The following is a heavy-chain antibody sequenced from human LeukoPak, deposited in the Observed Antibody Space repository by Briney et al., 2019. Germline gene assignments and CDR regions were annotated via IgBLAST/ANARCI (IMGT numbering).Heavy chain of an antibody. CDR2: INHSGST. CDR3: ARGQGYYDYVWGSYRSSGAFDI. J-gene: IGHJ3*02. Sequence: SETLSLTCAVYGGSFSGYYWSWIRQPPGKELEWIGEINHSGSTNYNPSLKSRVTISVDTSKNQFSLKLSSVTAADTAVYYCARGQGYYDYVWGSYRSSGAFDIWGQGTMVTVSS. CDR1: GGSFSGYY. D-gene: IGHD3-16*02. V-gene: IGHV4-34*01.